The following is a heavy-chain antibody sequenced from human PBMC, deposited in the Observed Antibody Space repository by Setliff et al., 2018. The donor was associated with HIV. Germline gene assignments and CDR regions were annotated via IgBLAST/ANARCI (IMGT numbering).Heavy chain of an antibody. Sequence: SDTLSLTCAVYGGSFSGYYWSWIRQSPGKGLEWIGEINHSGSTKYNPSLKSRVTISVDTSKNQFSLKLSSVTAADTAVYYCARGTAYYNFWSGYSQDYYYYMDVWGKGTTVTVSS. CDR2: INHSGST. CDR1: GGSFSGYY. V-gene: IGHV4-34*01. CDR3: ARGTAYYNFWSGYSQDYYYYMDV. J-gene: IGHJ6*03. D-gene: IGHD3-3*01.